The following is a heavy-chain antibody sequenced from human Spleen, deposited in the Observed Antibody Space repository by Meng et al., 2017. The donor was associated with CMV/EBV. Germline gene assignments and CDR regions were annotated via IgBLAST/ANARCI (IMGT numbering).Heavy chain of an antibody. CDR3: ARDVSEITMVVVETIYYFDL. V-gene: IGHV1-18*04. D-gene: IGHD3-22*01. Sequence: YGSHWVRQAPGQGLECMGSINTYNGDTNYSQNLQGRVTVTTDTSPSTAYMELRSLTSDDTAVYYCARDVSEITMVVVETIYYFDLWGQGTLVTVSS. CDR1: YG. J-gene: IGHJ4*02. CDR2: INTYNGDT.